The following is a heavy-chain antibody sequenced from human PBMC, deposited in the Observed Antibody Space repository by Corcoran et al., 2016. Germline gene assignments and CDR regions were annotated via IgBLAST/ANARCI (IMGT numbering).Heavy chain of an antibody. CDR3: ARDGPLAIFGVGSYYYYGMDV. J-gene: IGHJ6*02. D-gene: IGHD3-3*01. CDR1: GYTFTSYY. Sequence: QVQLVQSGAEVKKSGASVKVSCKASGYTFTSYYMHWVRQAPGQGLEWMGIINPSGGSTSYAQKFQGRVTMTRDTSTSTVYMELSSLRSEDTAVYYCARDGPLAIFGVGSYYYYGMDVWGQGTTVTVSS. V-gene: IGHV1-46*01. CDR2: INPSGGST.